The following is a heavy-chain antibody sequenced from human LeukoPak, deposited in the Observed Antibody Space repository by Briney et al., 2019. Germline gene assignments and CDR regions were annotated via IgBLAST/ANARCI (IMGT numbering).Heavy chain of an antibody. J-gene: IGHJ4*02. CDR1: GYTFTSYY. D-gene: IGHD6-6*01. Sequence: ASVKVSCKASGYTFTSYYMHWVRQAPGQGLEWMGIINPSGGSTSYAQKFQGRVTMTRDTSTSTVYMELSSLRSEDTAVYYCVRDIAPLEYSSSAGFDYWGQGTLVTVSS. CDR2: INPSGGST. CDR3: VRDIAPLEYSSSAGFDY. V-gene: IGHV1-46*01.